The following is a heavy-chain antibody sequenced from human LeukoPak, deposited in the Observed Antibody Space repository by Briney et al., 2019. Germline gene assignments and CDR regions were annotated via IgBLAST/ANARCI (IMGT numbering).Heavy chain of an antibody. CDR2: IKQDGSEK. V-gene: IGHV3-7*01. CDR3: ARYSYGQNYYYYYYMDV. J-gene: IGHJ6*03. Sequence: TGGSLRLSCAASGFTFSSYWMSWVRQVPGKGLEWVANIKQDGSEKYYVDSVKGRFTVSRDNAKNSLNLQMNSLRAEDTAVYYYARYSYGQNYYYYYYMDVWGKGTTVTISS. CDR1: GFTFSSYW. D-gene: IGHD5-18*01.